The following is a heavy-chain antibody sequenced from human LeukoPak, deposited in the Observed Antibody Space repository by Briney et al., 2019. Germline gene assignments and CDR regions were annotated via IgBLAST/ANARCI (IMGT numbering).Heavy chain of an antibody. Sequence: ASVKVSCKDSGYTFTGYYMHWVRQAPGQGLEWMGWINPNSGGTNYAQKFQGRVTVTRDTSISTAYMELSRLRSDDTAVYYCARTARRAVAVPPALFYWGQGTLVTVSS. CDR2: INPNSGGT. D-gene: IGHD6-19*01. CDR3: ARTARRAVAVPPALFY. J-gene: IGHJ4*02. V-gene: IGHV1-2*02. CDR1: GYTFTGYY.